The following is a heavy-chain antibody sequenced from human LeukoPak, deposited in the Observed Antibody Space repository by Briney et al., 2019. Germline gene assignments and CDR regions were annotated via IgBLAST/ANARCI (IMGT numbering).Heavy chain of an antibody. Sequence: ASVKVSCKVSGYTLTELSMHWVRQAPGKGLEWMGGFDPEDGETIYAQKFQGRVTMTEDTSTDTAYMELSSLRSEDTAVYYCAKEPTVDHNLLRYFDWFFDYWGQGTLVTVSS. V-gene: IGHV1-24*01. J-gene: IGHJ4*02. D-gene: IGHD3-9*01. CDR3: AKEPTVDHNLLRYFDWFFDY. CDR1: GYTLTELS. CDR2: FDPEDGET.